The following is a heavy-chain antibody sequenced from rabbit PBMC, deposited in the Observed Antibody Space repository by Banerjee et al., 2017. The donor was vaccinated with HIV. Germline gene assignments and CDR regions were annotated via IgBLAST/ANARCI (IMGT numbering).Heavy chain of an antibody. CDR2: INTSSGNT. D-gene: IGHD4-2*01. J-gene: IGHJ4*01. CDR3: GRSYVGKAITSLNL. V-gene: IGHV1S45*01. CDR1: GFSFSNKYV. Sequence: QQQLEESGGGLVKPEGSLTLSCTASGFSFSNKYVMCWVRQAPGKGLEWIACINTSSGNTVYASWAKGRFTISKPSSTTVTLQMTSLTAADTATYFCGRSYVGKAITSLNLWGQGTLVTVS.